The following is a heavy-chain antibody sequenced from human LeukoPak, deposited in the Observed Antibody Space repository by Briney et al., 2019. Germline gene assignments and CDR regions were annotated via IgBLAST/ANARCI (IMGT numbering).Heavy chain of an antibody. CDR3: AKVRWDNSHWYYPDS. V-gene: IGHV3-23*01. CDR2: ISGSGGST. Sequence: PGGSLRLSCAASGFTFSSYGMSWVRQAPGKGLEWVSAISGSGGSTYYADSVKGRFTISRDNSKNTLYLQMNSLRAEDTAVYYCAKVRWDNSHWYYPDSWGQGTLVTVSS. J-gene: IGHJ4*02. CDR1: GFTFSSYG. D-gene: IGHD6-19*01.